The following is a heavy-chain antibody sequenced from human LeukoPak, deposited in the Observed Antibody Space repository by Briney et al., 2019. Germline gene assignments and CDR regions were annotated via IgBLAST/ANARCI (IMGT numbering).Heavy chain of an antibody. J-gene: IGHJ4*02. CDR3: ARYDYGGNYDY. V-gene: IGHV3-7*04. Sequence: GGSLRLSCAASGFTFTTYWMSWVRQAPGKGLEWVANIKQDGSEKYYVDSVKGRFTISRDNAKNSLYLQMNSLRAEDTAVYYCARYDYGGNYDYWGQGTLVTVSS. D-gene: IGHD4-23*01. CDR1: GFTFTTYW. CDR2: IKQDGSEK.